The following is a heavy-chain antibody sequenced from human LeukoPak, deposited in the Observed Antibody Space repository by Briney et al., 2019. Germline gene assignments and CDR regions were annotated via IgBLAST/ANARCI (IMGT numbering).Heavy chain of an antibody. D-gene: IGHD1-1*01. CDR3: ARDQNDAWFDA. CDR2: INWNGGSR. V-gene: IGHV3-20*04. J-gene: IGHJ5*02. CDR1: GFTFEDYG. Sequence: PGGSLRLSCEASGFTFEDYGMTWVRQAPGKGLEWLANINWNGGSRAYADSVKSRFTNSRDNAKNSLYLQKSSLRAEDTALYYCARDQNDAWFDAWGQGSLVTVSS.